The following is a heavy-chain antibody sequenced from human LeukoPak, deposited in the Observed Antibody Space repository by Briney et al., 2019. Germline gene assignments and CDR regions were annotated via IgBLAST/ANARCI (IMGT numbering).Heavy chain of an antibody. V-gene: IGHV3-30*02. CDR1: GFTFSSYG. CDR3: AKNYDYVWGSYRYLDY. J-gene: IGHJ4*02. Sequence: GGSLRLSCAASGFTFSSYGMHWVRQAPGKGLEWVAFIRYDGSNKYYADSVKGRFTISRDNSKNTLYLQMNNLRAEDTAVYYCAKNYDYVWGSYRYLDYWGQGTLVTVSS. CDR2: IRYDGSNK. D-gene: IGHD3-16*02.